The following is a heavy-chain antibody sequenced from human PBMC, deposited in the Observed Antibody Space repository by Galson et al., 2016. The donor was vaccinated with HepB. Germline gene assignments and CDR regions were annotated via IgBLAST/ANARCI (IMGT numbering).Heavy chain of an antibody. CDR2: ISWNSGSI. D-gene: IGHD3-10*01. V-gene: IGHV3-9*01. CDR3: AKDKKRISSRGWRSNSGMDV. J-gene: IGHJ6*02. Sequence: SLRLSCAGSGFSFDDYAMHWVRQAPGKGLEWVSGISWNSGSIGYADSVKGRFTIARDNAKNSLYLQMNSLRGEDTGLYYCAKDKKRISSRGWRSNSGMDVWGQGTMVTVSS. CDR1: GFSFDDYA.